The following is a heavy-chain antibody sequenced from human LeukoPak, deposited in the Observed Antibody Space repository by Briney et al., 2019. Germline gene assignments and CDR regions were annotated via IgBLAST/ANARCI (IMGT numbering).Heavy chain of an antibody. CDR1: GFTFSSYE. V-gene: IGHV3-48*03. CDR2: ISSSGSTI. CDR3: ARDKEYPELDY. J-gene: IGHJ4*02. D-gene: IGHD2/OR15-2a*01. Sequence: PGGSLRLSCAASGFTFSSYEMNWVRQAPGKGLEWVSYISSSGSTIYYADSVKGRFTISRDNDKNSLYLQMNSLRAEDTAVYYCARDKEYPELDYWGQGALVTVSS.